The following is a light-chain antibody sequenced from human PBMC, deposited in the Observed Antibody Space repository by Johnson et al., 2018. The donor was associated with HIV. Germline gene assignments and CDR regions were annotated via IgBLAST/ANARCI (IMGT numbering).Light chain of an antibody. CDR3: GTTVSSLSGGLYV. CDR2: ENN. V-gene: IGLV1-51*02. CDR1: SSNIGNNY. Sequence: QSVLTQPPSVSAAPGQKVTISCSGSSSNIGNNYVSWYQQLPGTAPKLLIYENNKRPSGIPDRFSGSKSGTSATLGITGLQTGDEADYYCGTTVSSLSGGLYVFGTGTKVTVL. J-gene: IGLJ1*01.